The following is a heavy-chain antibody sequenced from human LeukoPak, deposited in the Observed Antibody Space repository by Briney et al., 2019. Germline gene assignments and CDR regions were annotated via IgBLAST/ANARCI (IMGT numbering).Heavy chain of an antibody. CDR3: ARGISGWNVLGRRFDY. CDR1: GGSFSGYY. CDR2: INHSGST. V-gene: IGHV4-34*01. J-gene: IGHJ4*02. D-gene: IGHD1-1*01. Sequence: PSETLSLTCAVYGGSFSGYYWSWIRQPPGKGLGWIGEINHSGSTNYNPSLKSRVTISVDTSKNQFSLKLSSVTAADTAVYYCARGISGWNVLGRRFDYWGQGTLVTVSS.